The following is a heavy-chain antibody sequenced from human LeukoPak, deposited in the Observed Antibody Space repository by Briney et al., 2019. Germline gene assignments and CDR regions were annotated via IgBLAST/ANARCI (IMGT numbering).Heavy chain of an antibody. D-gene: IGHD4-17*01. CDR2: ISYDGSNT. CDR1: GFIFSKHA. Sequence: GGSLRLSCAASGFIFSKHAMHWVRQAPGKGPDWVAVISYDGSNTQYTDSVKGRFTISRDNSENTLYLQINSLRAEDTAVYYCARSAGDPHAIDIWGQGTMVIVSS. J-gene: IGHJ3*02. V-gene: IGHV3-30-3*01. CDR3: ARSAGDPHAIDI.